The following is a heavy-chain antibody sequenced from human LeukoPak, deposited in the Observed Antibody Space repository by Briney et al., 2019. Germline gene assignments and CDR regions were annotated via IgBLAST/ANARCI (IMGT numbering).Heavy chain of an antibody. D-gene: IGHD5-18*01. V-gene: IGHV4-34*01. CDR3: ARGRYSVLDY. J-gene: IGHJ4*02. CDR1: GGSFSGYY. CDR2: INHSGST. Sequence: SETLSLTCAVYGGSFSGYYWSWIRQPPGKGLEWIGEINHSGSTNYNPSLKSRVTISVDTSKNQFSLKLSSMTAADTAVYYCARGRYSVLDYWGQGTLVTVSS.